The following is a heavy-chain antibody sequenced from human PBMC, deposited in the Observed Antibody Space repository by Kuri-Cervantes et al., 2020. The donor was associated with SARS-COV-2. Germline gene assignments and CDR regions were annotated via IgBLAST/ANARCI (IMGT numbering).Heavy chain of an antibody. J-gene: IGHJ5*02. CDR2: ISYDGNNK. D-gene: IGHD3-10*01. V-gene: IGHV3-30-3*01. CDR3: ARNNYGGSGSGNWFDP. CDR1: GFTFSSYA. Sequence: GGSLRLSCAASGFTFSSYAMHWVRQAPGKGLEWVTVISYDGNNKYYADSVKGRFTISRDNSKNTLYLQMNSLRAEDTAVYYCARNNYGGSGSGNWFDPWGQGTLVTVSS.